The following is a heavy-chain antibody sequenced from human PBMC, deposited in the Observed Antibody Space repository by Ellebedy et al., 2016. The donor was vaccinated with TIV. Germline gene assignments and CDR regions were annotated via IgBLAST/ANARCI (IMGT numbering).Heavy chain of an antibody. CDR3: ARHIRITMIRGVITNWFDP. D-gene: IGHD3-10*01. CDR1: GGSISSYY. CDR2: IYYSGST. V-gene: IGHV4-59*08. Sequence: MPSETLSLTCTVSGGSISSYYWSWIRQPPGKGLEWIGYIYYSGSTNYNPSLKSRVTISVDTSKNQFSLNLTSVTAADTAVYYCARHIRITMIRGVITNWFDPWGQGTLVTVSS. J-gene: IGHJ5*02.